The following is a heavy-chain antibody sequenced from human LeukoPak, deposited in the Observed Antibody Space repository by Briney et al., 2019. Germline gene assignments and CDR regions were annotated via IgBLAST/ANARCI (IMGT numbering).Heavy chain of an antibody. Sequence: ASVKVSCKASGYTFTSYYMHWVRQAPGQGLEWMGIINPSGGSTSYAQKFQGRVTMTRDMSTSTVYMELSSLRSEDTAVYHCACVSMTTVTTSAYYYYYMDVWGKGTTVTVSS. V-gene: IGHV1-46*01. CDR3: ACVSMTTVTTSAYYYYYMDV. CDR2: INPSGGST. CDR1: GYTFTSYY. J-gene: IGHJ6*03. D-gene: IGHD4-17*01.